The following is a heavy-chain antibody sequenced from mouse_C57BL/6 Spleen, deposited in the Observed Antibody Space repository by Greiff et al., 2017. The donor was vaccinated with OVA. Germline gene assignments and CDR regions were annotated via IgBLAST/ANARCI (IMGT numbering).Heavy chain of an antibody. Sequence: VQVVESGAELVKPGASVKLSCKASGYTFTEYTIHWVKQRSGQGLEWIGWFYPGSGSIKYNEKFKDKATLTADKSSSTVYMELSRLTSEDSAVYFCARHEVGHGNYYAMDYWGQGTSVTVSS. V-gene: IGHV1-62-2*01. CDR3: ARHEVGHGNYYAMDY. D-gene: IGHD6-1*01. J-gene: IGHJ4*01. CDR1: GYTFTEYT. CDR2: FYPGSGSI.